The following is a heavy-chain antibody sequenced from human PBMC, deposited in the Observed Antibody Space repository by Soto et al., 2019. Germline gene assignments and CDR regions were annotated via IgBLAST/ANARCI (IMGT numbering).Heavy chain of an antibody. Sequence: PSQTLSLTCAISGDSVSSNSAAWNWIRQSPSRGLEWLGRTYYRSKWSNDYALSVEGRITINPDTSKNQFSLQLNSLTPEYTAVYYCARGYAFDIWGQGTMVTVSS. J-gene: IGHJ3*02. V-gene: IGHV6-1*01. CDR1: GDSVSSNSAA. CDR2: TYYRSKWSN. CDR3: ARGYAFDI.